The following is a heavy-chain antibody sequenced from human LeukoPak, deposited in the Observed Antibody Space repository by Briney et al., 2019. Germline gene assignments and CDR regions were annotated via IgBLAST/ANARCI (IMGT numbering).Heavy chain of an antibody. CDR3: AREVGVTIFDY. CDR2: ISSNGGST. J-gene: IGHJ4*02. CDR1: GFTFSSYA. V-gene: IGHV3-64*02. Sequence: GGSLRLSCAASGFTFSSYAMQWVRQAPGKGLEYVSAISSNGGSTYYADSVKGRFTISRDNSKNTLYLQMGSLRAEDMAVYYCAREVGVTIFDYWGQGTLVTVSS. D-gene: IGHD3-3*01.